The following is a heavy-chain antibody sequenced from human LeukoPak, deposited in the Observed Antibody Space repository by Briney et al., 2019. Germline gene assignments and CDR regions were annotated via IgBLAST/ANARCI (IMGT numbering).Heavy chain of an antibody. CDR2: LSDGGGTT. Sequence: GGSLRLSCIASGFSFSGYAMSWVRQAPGKGLEWVSTLSDGGGTTYYADSVKGRFTISRDNSKNTLYLQMNSLRAEDTAVYYCAKYVSPGTFFDYWGQGTLVTVSS. J-gene: IGHJ4*02. D-gene: IGHD6-13*01. CDR3: AKYVSPGTFFDY. CDR1: GFSFSGYA. V-gene: IGHV3-23*01.